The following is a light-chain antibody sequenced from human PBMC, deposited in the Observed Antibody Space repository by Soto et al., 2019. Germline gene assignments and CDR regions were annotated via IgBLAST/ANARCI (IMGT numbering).Light chain of an antibody. V-gene: IGKV3-11*01. CDR1: QSVSSY. J-gene: IGKJ4*01. Sequence: EIVLTQSPATLSLSPGERATLSCRASQSVSSYLAWYQQRPGQTPRLLIYDASNRATGIPPRFSGSGYGTDFTLTISTLEPEDFAVYYCQQRSNWLTFGGGTNVDIK. CDR2: DAS. CDR3: QQRSNWLT.